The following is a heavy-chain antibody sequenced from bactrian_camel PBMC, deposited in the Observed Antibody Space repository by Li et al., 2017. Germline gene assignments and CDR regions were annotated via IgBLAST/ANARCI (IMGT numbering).Heavy chain of an antibody. CDR3: VGAGGTWSIAD. CDR1: GFTFSLYY. CDR2: INSGGGGT. Sequence: VQLVESGGGLVQPRGSLRLSCGAFGFTFSLYYMSWVRQAPGKGLEWVSAINSGGGGTYYANSVKGRFTISRDNAKDTVYLQMNSLKPEDTAVYYCVGAGGTWSIADWGQGTQVTVS. D-gene: IGHD7*01. V-gene: IGHV3S40*01. J-gene: IGHJ4*01.